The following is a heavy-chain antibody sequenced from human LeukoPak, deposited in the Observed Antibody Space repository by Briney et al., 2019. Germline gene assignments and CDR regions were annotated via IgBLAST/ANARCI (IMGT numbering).Heavy chain of an antibody. D-gene: IGHD6-13*01. J-gene: IGHJ4*02. V-gene: IGHV4-34*01. CDR2: IYYSGST. CDR3: ARHAGGISATGTRPFDY. CDR1: GGSFSGYY. Sequence: KSSETLSLTCAVYGGSFSGYYWSWIRQPPGKGLEWIGSIYYSGSTYYNPSLKSRVTMSVDTSKNQFSLKLSSVTAADTAVYYCARHAGGISATGTRPFDYWGQGTLVTVSS.